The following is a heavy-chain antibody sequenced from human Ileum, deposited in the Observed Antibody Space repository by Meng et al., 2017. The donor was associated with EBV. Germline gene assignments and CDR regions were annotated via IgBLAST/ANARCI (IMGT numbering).Heavy chain of an antibody. V-gene: IGHV4-39*01. CDR1: GDSTRSSNHG. Sequence: HLQLHWSGPGVLKPSETLSLTCAAAGDSTRSSNHGWCWIRQPPGKGLECVGTIYYSGSTFYNPSLKRRVTISLDTSKNQFSLKVSSVTAADTAVYFCARRYYGVPFDNWGQGTLVTVSS. CDR3: ARRYYGVPFDN. CDR2: IYYSGST. J-gene: IGHJ4*02. D-gene: IGHD3-3*01.